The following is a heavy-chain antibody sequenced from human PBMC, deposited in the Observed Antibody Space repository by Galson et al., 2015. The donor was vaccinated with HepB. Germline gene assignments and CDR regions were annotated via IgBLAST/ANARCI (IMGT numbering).Heavy chain of an antibody. CDR3: AKDGIMVANNPWHFHY. J-gene: IGHJ4*02. CDR1: GFTFTRYA. D-gene: IGHD2-8*01. Sequence: SLRLSCAASGFTFTRYAMTWVRQAPGKGLEWVASITSSDGNTYYTDSVKGRFSISRDNSKNTLVLQLNSLRVEDTAVYYCAKDGIMVANNPWHFHYWGQGTLVTVSS. V-gene: IGHV3-23*01. CDR2: ITSSDGNT.